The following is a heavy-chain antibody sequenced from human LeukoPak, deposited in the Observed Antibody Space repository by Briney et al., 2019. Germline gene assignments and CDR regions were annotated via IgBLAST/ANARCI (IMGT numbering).Heavy chain of an antibody. V-gene: IGHV1-2*06. Sequence: GASVKVSCKASGYTFTGYYMHWVRQAPGQGFEWMGRINPNSGGTNYAQKFQGRVTMTRDTSISTAYMELSRLRSDDTAAYYCATVRTYGSSGGDAFDIWGQGTMVTVSS. CDR2: INPNSGGT. J-gene: IGHJ3*02. CDR3: ATVRTYGSSGGDAFDI. CDR1: GYTFTGYY. D-gene: IGHD3-22*01.